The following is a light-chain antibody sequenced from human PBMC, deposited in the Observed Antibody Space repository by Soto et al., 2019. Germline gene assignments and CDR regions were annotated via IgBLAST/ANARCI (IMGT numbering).Light chain of an antibody. CDR2: DVS. Sequence: QSVLTQPASVSGSPGQSITISCTGTSSDVGGYNYVSWYQQHPGKAPKLMIYDVSNRPSGVSNRFSGSKSGNTASLTISGLQADDEADYYCCSDTSSSSVVFGGGTKLTVL. CDR1: SSDVGGYNY. J-gene: IGLJ2*01. V-gene: IGLV2-14*01. CDR3: CSDTSSSSVV.